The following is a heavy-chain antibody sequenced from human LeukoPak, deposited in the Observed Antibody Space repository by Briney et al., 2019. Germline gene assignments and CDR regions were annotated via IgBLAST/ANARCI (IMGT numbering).Heavy chain of an antibody. CDR3: AKAGSSGWSSSGGDY. CDR1: GFTFSNFA. D-gene: IGHD6-19*01. CDR2: ISGSGGST. V-gene: IGHV3-23*01. Sequence: GGSLRLSCAASGFTFSNFAMSWVRQAPGKGLEWVSTISGSGGSTFYPDSVKGRFPISRDNSNNTLFLQMNSLRAEDTAIYFCAKAGSSGWSSSGGDYWGQGSLDTVSS. J-gene: IGHJ4*02.